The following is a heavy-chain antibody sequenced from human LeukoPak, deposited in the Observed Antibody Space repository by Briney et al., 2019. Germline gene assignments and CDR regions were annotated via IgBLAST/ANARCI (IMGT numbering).Heavy chain of an antibody. CDR2: ISGTAGAT. CDR1: GFKFDAYA. V-gene: IGHV3-23*01. Sequence: GGSLRLSCTASGFKFDAYAMHWVRQAPGKGLEWVSGISGTAGATYYADSVKGRFTISRDNAKNSLYLQMNSLRAEDTAVYYCAYNYGFVYYFDYWGQGTLVTVSS. D-gene: IGHD5-18*01. CDR3: AYNYGFVYYFDY. J-gene: IGHJ4*02.